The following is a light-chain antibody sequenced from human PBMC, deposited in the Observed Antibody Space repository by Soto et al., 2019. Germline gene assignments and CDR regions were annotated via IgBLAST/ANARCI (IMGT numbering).Light chain of an antibody. Sequence: DIQMTQSPSSLSASVGERVTITCQASQDISNYLNWYQQKPGKAPKLLIYDASNLETGVPSRFSGSGSETDFTFTISSLQPEDIATYYCHQYDNLPLTFGPGTKVDIK. CDR1: QDISNY. CDR3: HQYDNLPLT. V-gene: IGKV1-33*01. CDR2: DAS. J-gene: IGKJ3*01.